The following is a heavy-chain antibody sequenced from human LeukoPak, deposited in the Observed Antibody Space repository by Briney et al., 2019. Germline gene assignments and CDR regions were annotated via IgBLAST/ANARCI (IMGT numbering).Heavy chain of an antibody. CDR3: AREGASSSSWYDGDAFDI. Sequence: SGGSLRLSCSASGFTFSSYAMHWVRQAPGKGLEYVSAISSNGGSTYYANSVKGRFTISRDNSKNTLYLQMGSLRAEDMAVYSCAREGASSSSWYDGDAFDIWGQGTMVTVSS. V-gene: IGHV3-64*01. J-gene: IGHJ3*02. CDR1: GFTFSSYA. CDR2: ISSNGGST. D-gene: IGHD6-13*01.